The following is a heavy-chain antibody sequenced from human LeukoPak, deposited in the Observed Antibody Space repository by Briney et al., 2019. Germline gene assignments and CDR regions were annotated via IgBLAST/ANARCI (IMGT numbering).Heavy chain of an antibody. CDR1: GFAFSSYA. CDR2: ISYDGITE. J-gene: IGHJ4*02. D-gene: IGHD4-17*01. Sequence: GGSLRLSCAASGFAFSSYAMHWVRQAPGKGLEWVAIISYDGITEDYSDSVKGRFSISRDNFKNTLYMQMNSLRAEDTAVYYCAKDCGDYQGFDYWGQGTLVTVSS. V-gene: IGHV3-30*04. CDR3: AKDCGDYQGFDY.